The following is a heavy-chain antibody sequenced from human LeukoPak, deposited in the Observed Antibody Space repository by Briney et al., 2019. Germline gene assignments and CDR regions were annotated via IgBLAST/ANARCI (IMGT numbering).Heavy chain of an antibody. V-gene: IGHV4-59*01. CDR2: IYYSGST. D-gene: IGHD6-13*01. CDR1: GGSIGSYY. CDR3: AREYPGYSSSWYQGQGRSWYFDL. J-gene: IGHJ2*01. Sequence: PSETLSLTCTVSGGSIGSYYWSWIRQPPGKGLEWIGYIYYSGSTNYNPSLKSRVTISVDTSKNQFSLKLSSVTAADTAVYYCAREYPGYSSSWYQGQGRSWYFDLWGRGTLVTVSS.